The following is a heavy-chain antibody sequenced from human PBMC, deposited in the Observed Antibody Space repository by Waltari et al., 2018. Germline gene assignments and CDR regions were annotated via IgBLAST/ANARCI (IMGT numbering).Heavy chain of an antibody. D-gene: IGHD5-18*01. CDR2: LYNSGSP. CDR3: ARLRNGYYYIDF. CDR1: GFSITSGYY. Sequence: QVHLQESGPRLVKPSETLSLTCPVSGFSITSGYYWGWIRQTPGKGLEWIGNLYNSGSPPYNRSLRSRVTISLDTSKNQFSLKVISVTAADTAVYYCARLRNGYYYIDFWGQGTLVTVSP. V-gene: IGHV4-38-2*01. J-gene: IGHJ4*02.